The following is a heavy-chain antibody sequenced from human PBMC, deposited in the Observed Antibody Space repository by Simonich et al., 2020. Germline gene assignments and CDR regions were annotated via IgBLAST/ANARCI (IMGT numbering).Heavy chain of an antibody. J-gene: IGHJ4*02. V-gene: IGHV1-18*01. CDR3: ARASRGTWWYYYFDY. D-gene: IGHD2-15*01. Sequence: QVQLVQSGAEVKKPGASVKVSCKASGYTFTSYGIRWVRQAPGQGHEWMGGHHTNKGNKKYEQKLKDRLTMTADTSTSTAYMELRSLRSDETAVYYCARASRGTWWYYYFDYWGQGNLVTVSS. CDR1: GYTFTSYG. CDR2: HHTNKGNK.